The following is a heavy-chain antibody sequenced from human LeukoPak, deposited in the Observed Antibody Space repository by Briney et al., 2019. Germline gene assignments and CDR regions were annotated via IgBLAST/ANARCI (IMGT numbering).Heavy chain of an antibody. CDR1: GFSFSSYS. V-gene: IGHV3-48*01. CDR3: ARGARAYFDC. CDR2: ITISSSVI. J-gene: IGHJ4*02. Sequence: PGGSLRLSCAASGFSFSSYSMNWVRQAPGKGLEWVSYITISSSVIYYADSVKGRFTISRDNAKNSLYLQMNSLRAEDTAVYYCARGARAYFDCWGQGTLVTVSS.